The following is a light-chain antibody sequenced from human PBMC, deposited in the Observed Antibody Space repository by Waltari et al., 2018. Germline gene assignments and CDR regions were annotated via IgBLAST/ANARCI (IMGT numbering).Light chain of an antibody. CDR1: QSVSSSY. CDR3: QQYGSSPPSIT. V-gene: IGKV3-20*01. CDR2: GAS. Sequence: EIVLTQSPGPLSLSPGERATLSCRASQSVSSSYLAWYQHKPGQAPRLLISGASSRATGIPDRFSGSGSGTDFTLTISRLEPEDLAVYYCQQYGSSPPSITFGQGTRLEIK. J-gene: IGKJ5*01.